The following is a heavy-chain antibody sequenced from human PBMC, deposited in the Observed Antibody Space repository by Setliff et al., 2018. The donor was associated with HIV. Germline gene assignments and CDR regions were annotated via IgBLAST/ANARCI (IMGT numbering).Heavy chain of an antibody. CDR2: IDHSGST. D-gene: IGHD6-13*01. J-gene: IGHJ4*02. V-gene: IGHV4-34*01. CDR3: ARKGSSSRSQEYYYDF. Sequence: SETLSLTCAVYGGSFNDYYWTWIRQPPGKGLEWIGEIDHSGSTKYHASLKSRVTISIDTSKNQISLKLSSVTALDTAVYYCARKGSSSRSQEYYYDFWGQGTLVTVSS. CDR1: GGSFNDYY.